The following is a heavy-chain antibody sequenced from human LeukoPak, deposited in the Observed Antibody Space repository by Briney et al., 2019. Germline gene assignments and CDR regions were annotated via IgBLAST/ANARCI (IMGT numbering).Heavy chain of an antibody. D-gene: IGHD6-6*01. CDR2: IIPVFGTA. J-gene: IGHJ4*02. V-gene: IGHV1-69*05. CDR3: ARDTGYSSSSDY. Sequence: VASVKVSCKASGGTFNSYAISWVRQAPGQGLEWMGGIIPVFGTAIYAQKFQGRVTMTRDMSTSTVYMELSSLRSEDTAVYYCARDTGYSSSSDYWGQGTLVTVSS. CDR1: GGTFNSYA.